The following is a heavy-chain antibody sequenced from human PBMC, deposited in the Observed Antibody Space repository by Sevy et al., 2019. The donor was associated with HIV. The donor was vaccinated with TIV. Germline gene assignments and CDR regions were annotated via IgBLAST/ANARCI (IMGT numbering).Heavy chain of an antibody. CDR1: GFTFSSYA. CDR3: AKAPTSSYYGMDV. CDR2: ISGSGGST. J-gene: IGHJ6*02. V-gene: IGHV3-23*01. Sequence: GGSLRLSCAASGFTFSSYAMSWVRQAPGKGLEWVSAISGSGGSTYYADSVKGRFTISRDNSKNTLYLQMNSRRAEDTAVYYCAKAPTSSYYGMDVWGQGTTVTVSS.